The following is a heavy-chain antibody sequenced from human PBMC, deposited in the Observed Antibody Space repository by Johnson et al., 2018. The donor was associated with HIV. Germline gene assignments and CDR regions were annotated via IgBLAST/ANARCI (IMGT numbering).Heavy chain of an antibody. D-gene: IGHD5-24*01. CDR2: IKQDGSQK. J-gene: IGHJ3*02. Sequence: VRLVESGGGLVQPGGSLRLSCAASGFTFSGYWMSWVRQAPGKGLEWVANIKQDGSQKYYVDSVKGRFTISRDNAKNSVYLQMNSLRAEDTAVYYCAKEKNGYHWTFDIWGQGTMVTVSS. V-gene: IGHV3-7*01. CDR3: AKEKNGYHWTFDI. CDR1: GFTFSGYW.